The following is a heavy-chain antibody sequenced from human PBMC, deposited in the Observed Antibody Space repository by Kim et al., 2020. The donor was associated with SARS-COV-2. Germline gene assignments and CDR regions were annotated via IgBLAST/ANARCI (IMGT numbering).Heavy chain of an antibody. CDR3: ARTAMVLLG. D-gene: IGHD5-18*01. CDR2: IKQDGSEK. V-gene: IGHV3-7*01. Sequence: APGKGLEWVANIKQDGSEKYYVDSVKGRFTISRDNAKNSLYLQMNSLRAEDTAVYYCARTAMVLLGWGQGTLVTVSS. J-gene: IGHJ4*02.